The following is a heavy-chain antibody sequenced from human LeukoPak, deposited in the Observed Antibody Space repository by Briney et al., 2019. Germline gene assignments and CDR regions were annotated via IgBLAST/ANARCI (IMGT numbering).Heavy chain of an antibody. J-gene: IGHJ3*02. CDR2: IYTSGST. CDR3: ARHYYGSGSYPRRPRAFDI. Sequence: TLSLTCTVSGGSISSGSYYWSWIRQPAGKGLEWIGRIYTSGSTNYNPSPKSRVTISVDTSKNQFSLKLSSVTAADTAVYYCARHYYGSGSYPRRPRAFDIWGQGTMVTVSS. V-gene: IGHV4-61*02. D-gene: IGHD3-10*01. CDR1: GGSISSGSYY.